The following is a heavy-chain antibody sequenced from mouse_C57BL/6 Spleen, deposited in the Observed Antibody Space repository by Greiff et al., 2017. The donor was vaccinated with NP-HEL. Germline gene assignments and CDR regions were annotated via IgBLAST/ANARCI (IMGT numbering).Heavy chain of an antibody. CDR2: ISSGGSYT. D-gene: IGHD1-1*01. CDR1: GFTFSSYG. V-gene: IGHV5-6*01. Sequence: EVQGVESGGDLVKPGGSLKLSCAASGFTFSSYGMSWVRQTPDKRLEWVATISSGGSYTYYPDSVKGRFTISRDNAKNTLYLQMSSLKSEDTAMYYCARQRVYYGSSYGYFDYWGQGTTLTVSS. CDR3: ARQRVYYGSSYGYFDY. J-gene: IGHJ2*01.